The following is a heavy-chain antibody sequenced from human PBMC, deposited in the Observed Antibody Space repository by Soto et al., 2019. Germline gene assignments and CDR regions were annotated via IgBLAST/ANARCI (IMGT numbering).Heavy chain of an antibody. CDR1: GYTFTGYY. Sequence: GASVKVSCKASGYTFTGYYMHWVRQAPGQGLEWMGWINPNSGGTNYAQKFQGRVTMTRDTSINTAYMELSRLRSDDTAVYYCARRVNYYDISRYKNCFHPCCQGTLVTVSS. CDR3: ARRVNYYDISRYKNCFHP. CDR2: INPNSGGT. D-gene: IGHD3-22*01. J-gene: IGHJ5*02. V-gene: IGHV1-2*02.